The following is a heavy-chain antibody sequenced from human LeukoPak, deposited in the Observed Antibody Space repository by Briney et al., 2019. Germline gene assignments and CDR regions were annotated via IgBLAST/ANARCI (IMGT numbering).Heavy chain of an antibody. V-gene: IGHV3-21*01. CDR1: GFTFSSYS. J-gene: IGHJ6*03. CDR3: AIALYYYASGSYYKYYYYMDV. CDR2: ISSSSSYI. Sequence: PGGSLRLSCAASGFTFSSYSMNWVRQAPGKGLEWVSSISSSSSYIYYADSVKGRFTISRDNAKNSLYLQMNSLRAEDTAVYYYAIALYYYASGSYYKYYYYMDVWGKGTTVTVSS. D-gene: IGHD3-10*01.